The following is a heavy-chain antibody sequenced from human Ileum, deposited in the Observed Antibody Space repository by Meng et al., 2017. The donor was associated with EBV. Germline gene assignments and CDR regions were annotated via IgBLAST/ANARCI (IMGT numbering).Heavy chain of an antibody. V-gene: IGHV4-4*03. CDR1: GLHQWYRG. CDR3: ARNVPGTSAYYD. J-gene: IGHJ4*02. D-gene: IGHD3-22*01. CDR2: IFHVGTG. Sequence: VPVPELGPGLGKASGAPVPHRGCSWGLHQWYRGGGWVRQPPKEGAGVIGEIFHVGTGNYNPSLKSRVTMSVDTSKNQFSLNLNSVTAVDTAVYYCARNVPGTSAYYDWGQGTLVTVSS.